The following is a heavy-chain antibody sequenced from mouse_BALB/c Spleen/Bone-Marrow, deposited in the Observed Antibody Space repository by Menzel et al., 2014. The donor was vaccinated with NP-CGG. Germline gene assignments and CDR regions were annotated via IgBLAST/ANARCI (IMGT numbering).Heavy chain of an antibody. CDR3: ARHNYRYDDYAMDY. D-gene: IGHD2-14*01. J-gene: IGHJ4*01. V-gene: IGHV5-2*01. CDR1: EYELPSHD. Sequence: EVQGVESGGGLVQPGESLKLSCESNEYELPSHDMSWVRKTPEKRLELVAAINSDGGSTYYPDTMERRFIISRDNTKKTLYLQMSSLRSEDTALYYCARHNYRYDDYAMDYWGQGTSVTVSS. CDR2: INSDGGST.